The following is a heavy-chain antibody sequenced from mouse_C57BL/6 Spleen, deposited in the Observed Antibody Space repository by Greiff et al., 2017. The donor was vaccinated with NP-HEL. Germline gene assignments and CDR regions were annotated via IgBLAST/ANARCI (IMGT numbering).Heavy chain of an antibody. J-gene: IGHJ3*01. CDR3: ATRLLGAWFAY. V-gene: IGHV1-7*01. CDR2: INPSTGYT. D-gene: IGHD3-2*02. Sequence: QVQLQQSGAELAKPGASVKMSCKASGYTFTSYWMHWVKQRPGQGLEWIGYINPSTGYTEYNQKFKDKATLTADKSSSTAYMQLSSLTSEDSAVYYCATRLLGAWFAYWGQGTLVTVSA. CDR1: GYTFTSYW.